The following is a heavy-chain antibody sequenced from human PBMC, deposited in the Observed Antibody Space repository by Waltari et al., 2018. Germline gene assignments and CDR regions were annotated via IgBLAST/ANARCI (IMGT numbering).Heavy chain of an antibody. CDR1: GFTFSDHY. CDR3: VRNRGWQQFDF. D-gene: IGHD2-15*01. J-gene: IGHJ4*02. V-gene: IGHV3-72*01. CDR2: TRNKANSYTT. Sequence: EVQLVESGGGLVQPGGSLRLSCAASGFTFSDHYMDWVRQAPGKGLEWVGRTRNKANSYTTEYAASVKGRFTVSRDDSKNSVYLEMNSLRAEDTAVFYCVRNRGWQQFDFWGQGTLVTVSS.